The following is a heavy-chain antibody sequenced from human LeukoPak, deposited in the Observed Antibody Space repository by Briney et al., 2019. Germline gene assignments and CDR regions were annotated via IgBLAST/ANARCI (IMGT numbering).Heavy chain of an antibody. J-gene: IGHJ6*04. CDR3: AELGITMIGGV. CDR1: GFTFSSYE. V-gene: IGHV3-48*03. D-gene: IGHD3-10*02. Sequence: GGSLRLSCAASGFTFSSYEMNSVRQAPGKWLEWVSYISSSGSTIYYADSVKGRFRDNAKSSLYLQMNSLRAEDTAVYYCAELGITMIGGVWGKGTTVTISS. CDR2: ISSSGSTI.